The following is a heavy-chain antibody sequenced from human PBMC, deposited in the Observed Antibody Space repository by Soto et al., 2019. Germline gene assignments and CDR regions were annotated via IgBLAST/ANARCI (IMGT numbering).Heavy chain of an antibody. CDR2: ISGSGGST. J-gene: IGHJ6*02. CDR1: GFTFSSYA. Sequence: PGGSLRLSCAASGFTFSSYAMSWVRQAPGKGLEWVSAISGSGGSTYYADPVKGRFTISRDNSKNTLYLQMNSLRAEDTAVYYCANGASGYFSDAGGLFYYYGMDVWGQGTTVTVSS. V-gene: IGHV3-23*01. CDR3: ANGASGYFSDAGGLFYYYGMDV. D-gene: IGHD3-3*01.